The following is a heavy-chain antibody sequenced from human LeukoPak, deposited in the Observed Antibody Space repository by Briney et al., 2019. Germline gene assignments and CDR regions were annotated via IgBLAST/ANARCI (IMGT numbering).Heavy chain of an antibody. CDR3: ARERLGSSSWYYYYGMDV. CDR1: GFTFSSYS. J-gene: IGHJ6*02. D-gene: IGHD6-13*01. CDR2: ISSSSSYI. V-gene: IGHV3-21*01. Sequence: GGSLRLSCAASGFTFSSYSMNWVRQAPGKGLEWVSSISSSSSYIYYADSVKGRFTISGDNAKNSLYLQMNSLRAEDTAVYYCARERLGSSSWYYYYGMDVWGQGTTVTVSS.